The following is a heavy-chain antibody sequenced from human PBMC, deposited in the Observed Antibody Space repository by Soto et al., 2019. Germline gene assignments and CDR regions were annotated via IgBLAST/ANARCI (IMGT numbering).Heavy chain of an antibody. J-gene: IGHJ6*02. CDR2: FYPGDSET. V-gene: IGHV5-51*01. D-gene: IGHD5-12*01. CDR1: GYSFTSYW. Sequence: EEQLVQSGAEVKKPGESLKISCQGSGYSFTSYWIGWVRQMPGRGLEWMGIFYPGDSETRYSPSFQGQVTMSADKSTRTACLQGSSLKASDTAISYCARQRHRGRHYSGMDVWGQGNTVTVSS. CDR3: ARQRHRGRHYSGMDV.